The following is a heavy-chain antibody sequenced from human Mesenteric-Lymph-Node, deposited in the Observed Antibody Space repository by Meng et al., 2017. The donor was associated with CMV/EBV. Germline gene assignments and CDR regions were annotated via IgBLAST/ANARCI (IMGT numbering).Heavy chain of an antibody. CDR3: ACASRSYYAFDY. CDR2: INPNSGGK. D-gene: IGHD3-10*01. J-gene: IGHJ4*02. V-gene: IGHV1-2*06. Sequence: GKSSGYTFRSCGINWVRQAPGQGLEWMGRINPNSGGKNYAQNFQGRATMTRDTSISTAYMELSSLRSDDTAIYFCACASRSYYAFDYWGQGTLVTVSS. CDR1: GYTFRSCG.